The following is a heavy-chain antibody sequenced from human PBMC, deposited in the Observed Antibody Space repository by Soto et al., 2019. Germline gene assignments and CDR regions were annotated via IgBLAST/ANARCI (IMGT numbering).Heavy chain of an antibody. CDR2: IYYSGST. CDR3: ARGPPLGYCSSTSCYTGAFDP. J-gene: IGHJ5*02. CDR1: GGSISSGGYY. Sequence: KTSETLSLTCTVSGGSISSGGYYWSWIRQHPGKGLEWIGYIYYSGSTYYNPSLKSRVTISVDTSKNQFSLKLSSVTAADTAVYYCARGPPLGYCSSTSCYTGAFDPWGQGTLVTVSS. V-gene: IGHV4-31*03. D-gene: IGHD2-2*02.